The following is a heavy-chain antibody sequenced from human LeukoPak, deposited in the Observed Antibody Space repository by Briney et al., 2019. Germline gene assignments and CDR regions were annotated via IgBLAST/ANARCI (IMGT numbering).Heavy chain of an antibody. V-gene: IGHV3-49*04. D-gene: IGHD6-13*01. CDR1: GFTFGDYA. J-gene: IGHJ6*02. CDR3: SRVQYSSSWSHYYGVDV. Sequence: PGGSLRLSCTVSGFTFGDYAMTWVRQAPGKGLEWVGFIRSKAYGGTTENAASVKGRFTISRDDSKSIAYLQMNSLKAEDTAVYYCSRVQYSSSWSHYYGVDVWGQGTTVTVSS. CDR2: IRSKAYGGTT.